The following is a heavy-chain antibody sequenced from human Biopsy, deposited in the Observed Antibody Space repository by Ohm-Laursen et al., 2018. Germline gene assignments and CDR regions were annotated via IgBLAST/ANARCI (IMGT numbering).Heavy chain of an antibody. Sequence: SDTLSLTCSVSGGSVTNYYWTWIRQLPGKGLEWIGYMYYNERTYYNPSLRGRVTISVDTSKNQISLRLSSVTAADTAVYFCARDVKRYCSGTSCYSGYFGMDVWGQGTTVTVS. CDR2: MYYNERT. CDR1: GGSVTNYY. CDR3: ARDVKRYCSGTSCYSGYFGMDV. V-gene: IGHV4-59*02. J-gene: IGHJ6*02. D-gene: IGHD2-2*01.